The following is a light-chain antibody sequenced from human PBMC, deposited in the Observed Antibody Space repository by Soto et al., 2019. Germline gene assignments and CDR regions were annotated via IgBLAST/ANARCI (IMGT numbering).Light chain of an antibody. CDR3: QQANSFPLT. V-gene: IGKV1-12*01. CDR2: AAS. CDR1: QGISSR. J-gene: IGKJ4*01. Sequence: DIQMTQSPSSVSASVGHRVTIACRARQGISSRLAWYQQKPGKVPNLLIYAASNLQTGVPSRFSGSRAETDFTLTIGSLQPEDFGTYYCQQANSFPLTFGGGTKVEIK.